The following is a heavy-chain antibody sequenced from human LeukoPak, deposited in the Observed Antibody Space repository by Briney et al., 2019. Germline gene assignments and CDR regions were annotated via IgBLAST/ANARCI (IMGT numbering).Heavy chain of an antibody. D-gene: IGHD3-10*01. Sequence: SETLSLTCTVSGGSISSYYWSWIRQPAGKGLEWIGRIYTSVSTNYNPSLKSRVTMSVDTSKNQFSLKLSSVTAADTAVYYCARDLWDLRFGERTNWYFDLWGRGTLVTVSS. J-gene: IGHJ2*01. V-gene: IGHV4-4*07. CDR1: GGSISSYY. CDR3: ARDLWDLRFGERTNWYFDL. CDR2: IYTSVST.